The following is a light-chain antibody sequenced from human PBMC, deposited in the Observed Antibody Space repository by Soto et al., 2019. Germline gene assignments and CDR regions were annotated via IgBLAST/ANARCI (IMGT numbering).Light chain of an antibody. Sequence: DIQLTQSPSFLSASVGDRVTVTCRASQGISSYLAWYQQKPGKAPKLLIYAASTLQSGVPSRFSGSGSGTEFTLTISSLQPEDVATYYCQQLNSYPPDTFGGGTKVEIK. CDR3: QQLNSYPPDT. V-gene: IGKV1-9*01. J-gene: IGKJ4*01. CDR2: AAS. CDR1: QGISSY.